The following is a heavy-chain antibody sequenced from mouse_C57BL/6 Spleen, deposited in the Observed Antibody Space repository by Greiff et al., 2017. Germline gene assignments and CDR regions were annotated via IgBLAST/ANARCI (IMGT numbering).Heavy chain of an antibody. V-gene: IGHV1-69*01. D-gene: IGHD3-3*01. J-gene: IGHJ4*01. CDR3: ARKGYYYAMDY. Sequence: QVQLQQPGAELVMPGASVKLSCKASGYTFTSYWMHWVKQRPGQGLEWIGEIDPSDSYTNYNQKFKGKSTLTVDKSSSTAYMRLSSLTSEDSAVYYCARKGYYYAMDYWGQGTSVTVSS. CDR2: IDPSDSYT. CDR1: GYTFTSYW.